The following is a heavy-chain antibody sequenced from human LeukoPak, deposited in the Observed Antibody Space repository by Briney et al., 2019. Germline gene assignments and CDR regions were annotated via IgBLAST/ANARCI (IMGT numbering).Heavy chain of an antibody. CDR3: ARHGGSGWPWGKGWFDP. CDR2: INHSGST. D-gene: IGHD6-19*01. J-gene: IGHJ5*02. CDR1: GGSFSGYY. Sequence: SETLPLTCAVYGGSFSGYYWSWIRQPPGKGLEWIGEINHSGSTNYNPSLKSRVTISVDTSKNQFSLKLSSVTAADTAVYYCARHGGSGWPWGKGWFDPWGQGTLVTVSS. V-gene: IGHV4-34*01.